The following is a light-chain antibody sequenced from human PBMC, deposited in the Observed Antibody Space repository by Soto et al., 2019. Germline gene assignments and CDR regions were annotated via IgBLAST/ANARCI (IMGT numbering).Light chain of an antibody. V-gene: IGLV2-23*03. CDR3: CSYAGSSTFLV. Sequence: QSALTQPASVSGSPGQSITISCTGTSSDVGSYNLVSWYQQHPGKAPKLMFYEGSKRPSGVSNRFSGSKSGNTASLTISGLQAEDEADYYCCSYAGSSTFLVFGGGTKLTVL. J-gene: IGLJ2*01. CDR2: EGS. CDR1: SSDVGSYNL.